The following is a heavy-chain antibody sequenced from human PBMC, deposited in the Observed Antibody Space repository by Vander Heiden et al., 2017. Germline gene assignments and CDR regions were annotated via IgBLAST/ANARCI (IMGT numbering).Heavy chain of an antibody. D-gene: IGHD2-15*01. Sequence: QVQLVESGGGVVQPGRSLRFSCAASGFTFSSFAMYWIRQAPGKGLEWVAVRWYDGSNKYYADSVKGRFTISRDNSKNTLYLQMDSLRAEDTALYYCARDPGRYCSGNSCYSYYFDYWGQGTLVTVSS. CDR3: ARDPGRYCSGNSCYSYYFDY. V-gene: IGHV3-33*01. CDR1: GFTFSSFA. CDR2: RWYDGSNK. J-gene: IGHJ4*02.